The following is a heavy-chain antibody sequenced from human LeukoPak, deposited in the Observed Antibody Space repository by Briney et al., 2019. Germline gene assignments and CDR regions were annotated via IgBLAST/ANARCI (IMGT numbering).Heavy chain of an antibody. CDR2: ISYDGSNK. Sequence: GGSLRLSCAASGLTFSSYGMHWVRQAPGKGLEWVAVISYDGSNKYYAESVKGRFTISRDNSKNTLYLQMNSLRAEDTAVYYCAKDFYDSSGYQGGMDVWGQGTTVTVSS. J-gene: IGHJ6*02. CDR1: GLTFSSYG. V-gene: IGHV3-30*18. D-gene: IGHD3-22*01. CDR3: AKDFYDSSGYQGGMDV.